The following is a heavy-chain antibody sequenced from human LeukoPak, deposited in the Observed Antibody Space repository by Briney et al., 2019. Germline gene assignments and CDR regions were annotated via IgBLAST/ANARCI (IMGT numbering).Heavy chain of an antibody. CDR3: ARLTSYGSGSYSFDY. V-gene: IGHV4-39*01. D-gene: IGHD3-10*01. J-gene: IGHJ4*02. Sequence: SETLSLTCTVSGGSISSSSYYWGWIRQPPGKGQEWIGSIYYSGSTYYNPSLKSRVTISVDTSKNQFSLKLSSVTAADTAVYYCARLTSYGSGSYSFDYWGQGTLVTVSS. CDR2: IYYSGST. CDR1: GGSISSSSYY.